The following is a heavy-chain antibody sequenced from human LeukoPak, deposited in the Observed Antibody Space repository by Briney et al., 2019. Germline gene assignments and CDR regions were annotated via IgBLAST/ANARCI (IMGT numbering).Heavy chain of an antibody. CDR3: VDGYCDGGRCNSGRYPLDY. Sequence: GGSLRLSCAASGFTFSSYWMHWVRQAPGKGLVWVSRINSDGSSTSYADSVKGRFTISRDNSKSTLYLQMSSLRAEDTAVYYCVDGYCDGGRCNSGRYPLDYWGQGTLVTVSS. V-gene: IGHV3-74*01. CDR2: INSDGSST. J-gene: IGHJ4*02. D-gene: IGHD2-15*01. CDR1: GFTFSSYW.